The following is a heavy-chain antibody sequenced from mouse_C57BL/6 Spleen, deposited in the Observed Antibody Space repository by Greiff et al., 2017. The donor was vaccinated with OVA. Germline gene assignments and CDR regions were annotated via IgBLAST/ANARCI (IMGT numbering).Heavy chain of an antibody. J-gene: IGHJ1*03. V-gene: IGHV1-50*01. D-gene: IGHD1-1*01. CDR2: IDPSDSYT. CDR3: ARYGGYGSTPSFDV. Sequence: QVQLQQPGAELVKPGASVKLSCKASGYTFTSYWMQWVKQRPGQGLEWIGEIDPSDSYTNYNQKFKGKATLTVDTSSSTAYMQLSSLTSEDSAVYYCARYGGYGSTPSFDVWGTGTTVTVSS. CDR1: GYTFTSYW.